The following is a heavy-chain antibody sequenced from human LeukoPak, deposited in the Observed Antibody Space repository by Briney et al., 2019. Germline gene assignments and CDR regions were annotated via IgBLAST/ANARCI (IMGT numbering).Heavy chain of an antibody. J-gene: IGHJ4*02. CDR3: ARKQQLVPLDY. CDR1: GGSFSGYY. D-gene: IGHD6-13*01. CDR2: INHSGST. V-gene: IGHV4-34*01. Sequence: PSETLSLTCAVYGGSFSGYYWSWVRQPPGKGLEWIGEINHSGSTNYNPSLKSRVTISVDTSKNQFSLKLSSVTAADTAVYYCARKQQLVPLDYWGQGTLVTVSS.